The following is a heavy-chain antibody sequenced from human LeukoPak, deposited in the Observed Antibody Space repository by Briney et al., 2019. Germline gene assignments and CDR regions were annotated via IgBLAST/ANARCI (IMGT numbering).Heavy chain of an antibody. J-gene: IGHJ3*02. CDR3: ARETRLHSGSYSNDAFDI. Sequence: SETLSLTCTVSGGSISSYYWSWIRQPPGKGLEWIGYISYSGSTDYNPSLKSRVTISLDTSKNHFSLRLSSVTAADTAVYYCARETRLHSGSYSNDAFDIWGQGTMVTVSS. CDR2: ISYSGST. V-gene: IGHV4-59*01. CDR1: GGSISSYY. D-gene: IGHD1-26*01.